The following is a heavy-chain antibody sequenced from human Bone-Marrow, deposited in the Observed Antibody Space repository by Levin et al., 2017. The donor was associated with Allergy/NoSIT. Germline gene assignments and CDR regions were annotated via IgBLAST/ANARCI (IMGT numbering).Heavy chain of an antibody. CDR2: IWYDGSNK. Sequence: PAGGSLRLSCAASGFTFSSYGMHWVRQAPGKGLEWVAVIWYDGSNKYYADSVKGRFTISRDNSKNTLYLQMNSLRAEDTAVYYCARDTDCSGGCCYPPDYWGQGTLVTVSS. D-gene: IGHD2-15*01. V-gene: IGHV3-33*01. CDR1: GFTFSSYG. CDR3: ARDTDCSGGCCYPPDY. J-gene: IGHJ4*02.